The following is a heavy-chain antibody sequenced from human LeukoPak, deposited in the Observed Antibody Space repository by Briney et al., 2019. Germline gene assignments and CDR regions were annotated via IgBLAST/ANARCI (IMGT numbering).Heavy chain of an antibody. V-gene: IGHV3-74*01. J-gene: IGHJ4*02. Sequence: GGSLRLSCAVSGFCPHWMHWVRQAPGKGLVWVSHINNDGSSTTYADSVKGRFTISRDNAKNTLYLQMNSLRGEDTAVYYCAKDREGTIADYSDYWGQGTLVTVSS. CDR3: AKDREGTIADYSDY. CDR1: GFCPHW. D-gene: IGHD1-7*01. CDR2: INNDGSST.